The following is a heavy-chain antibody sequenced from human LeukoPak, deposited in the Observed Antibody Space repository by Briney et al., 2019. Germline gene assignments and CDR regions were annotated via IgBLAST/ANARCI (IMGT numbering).Heavy chain of an antibody. Sequence: GGSLRLSCAASGFTFSDFWMHWVRQAPGKGLVWVSRINSGGTVTNYADSVKGRFTISRDDSKNTLYLQMNSLRAEDTAVYYCARDSSYGDYYFDYWGQGALVTVSS. J-gene: IGHJ4*02. D-gene: IGHD4-17*01. CDR1: GFTFSDFW. V-gene: IGHV3-74*01. CDR3: ARDSSYGDYYFDY. CDR2: INSGGTVT.